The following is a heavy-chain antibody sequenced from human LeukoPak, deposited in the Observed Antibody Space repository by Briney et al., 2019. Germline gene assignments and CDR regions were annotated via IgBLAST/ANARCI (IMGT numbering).Heavy chain of an antibody. V-gene: IGHV1-2*02. CDR2: INPNSGGT. CDR3: ARGDIVVVPAASLGNFDY. D-gene: IGHD2-2*01. J-gene: IGHJ4*02. CDR1: GYTFTGYY. Sequence: GASVKVSCKASGYTFTGYYMHWVRQAPGQGLEWMGWINPNSGGTNYAQKFQGRVTMTRDTSISTAYMELSRLRSDDTAVYYCARGDIVVVPAASLGNFDYWGQGTLVTVSP.